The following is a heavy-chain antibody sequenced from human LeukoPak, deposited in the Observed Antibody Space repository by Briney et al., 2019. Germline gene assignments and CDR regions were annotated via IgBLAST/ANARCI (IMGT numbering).Heavy chain of an antibody. V-gene: IGHV3-21*01. CDR2: ISSSSSYI. CDR1: GFTFSSYA. Sequence: GGSLRLSCAASGFTFSSYAMSWVRQAPGKGLEWVSSISSSSSYIYYADSVKGRFTISRDNAKNSLYLQMNSLRAEDTAVYYCARVGRGQQLVRSFDYWGQGTLVTVSS. J-gene: IGHJ4*02. CDR3: ARVGRGQQLVRSFDY. D-gene: IGHD6-13*01.